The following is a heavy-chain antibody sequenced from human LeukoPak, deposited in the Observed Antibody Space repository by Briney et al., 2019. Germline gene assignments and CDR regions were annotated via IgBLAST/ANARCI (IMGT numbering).Heavy chain of an antibody. V-gene: IGHV4-4*02. Sequence: SGSLSLTCAVSGGSILSSNWWSWVRQPPGKGLGWVGEIYHSGSTNYNPSLKSRVTISVDKSKNQFSLKLSSVTAADTAVYYCARVLTTVRGVPPETYNWFDPWGQGTLVTVSS. CDR1: GGSILSSNW. J-gene: IGHJ5*02. D-gene: IGHD3-10*01. CDR2: IYHSGST. CDR3: ARVLTTVRGVPPETYNWFDP.